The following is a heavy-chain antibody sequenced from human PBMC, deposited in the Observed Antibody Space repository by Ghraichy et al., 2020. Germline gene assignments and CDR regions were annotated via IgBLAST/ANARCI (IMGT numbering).Heavy chain of an antibody. Sequence: GGSLRLSCAASGFTFSNAWMSWVRQAPGKGLEWVGRIKSKTDGGTTDYAAPVKGRFTISRDDSKNTLYLQMNSLKTEDTAVYYCTTAGGSGYYYGYDAFDIWGQGTMVTVSS. D-gene: IGHD3-22*01. J-gene: IGHJ3*02. CDR1: GFTFSNAW. CDR2: IKSKTDGGTT. V-gene: IGHV3-15*01. CDR3: TTAGGSGYYYGYDAFDI.